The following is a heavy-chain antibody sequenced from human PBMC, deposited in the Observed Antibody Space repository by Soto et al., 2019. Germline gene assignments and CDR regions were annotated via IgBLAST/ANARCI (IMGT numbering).Heavy chain of an antibody. D-gene: IGHD1-26*01. J-gene: IGHJ4*02. V-gene: IGHV3-74*01. CDR2: INSDGSGT. CDR3: ASDSGSYDIGSVLAY. CDR1: GFTFSSYW. Sequence: LRLSCAASGFTFSSYWMHWVRQAPGKGLVWVSRINSDGSGTSYADSVKGRFTIFRDNAKNTLYLQMNSLRAEDTAVYYCASDSGSYDIGSVLAYWSQGTPVTVSS.